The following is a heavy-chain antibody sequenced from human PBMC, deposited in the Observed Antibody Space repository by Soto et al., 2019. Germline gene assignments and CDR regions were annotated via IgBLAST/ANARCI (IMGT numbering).Heavy chain of an antibody. V-gene: IGHV3-7*01. CDR1: GFTFSSYW. CDR2: IKQDGSEI. D-gene: IGHD3-9*01. Sequence: HPGGSLRLSCAASGFTFSSYWMSWVRQAPGKGLEWVANIKQDGSEIYYVDSVKGRFTISRDNAKDSLYLQMNSVRAEDTAVYYCVRGTVLRYLRHWFDPWGPGTLVTVSS. J-gene: IGHJ5*02. CDR3: VRGTVLRYLRHWFDP.